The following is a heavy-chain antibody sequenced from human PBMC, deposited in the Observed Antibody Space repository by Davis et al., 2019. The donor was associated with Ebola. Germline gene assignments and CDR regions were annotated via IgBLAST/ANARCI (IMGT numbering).Heavy chain of an antibody. D-gene: IGHD3-10*01. CDR1: GGSISSSNW. CDR3: ARGPYYGLYYYYGMDV. J-gene: IGHJ6*02. V-gene: IGHV4-4*02. CDR2: IYHSGST. Sequence: MPSETLSLTCAVSGGSISSSNWWSWVRQPPGKGLEWIGEIYHSGSTNYNPSLKSRVTISVDTSKNQFSLKLSSVTAADTAVYYCARGPYYGLYYYYGMDVWGQGTTVTVSS.